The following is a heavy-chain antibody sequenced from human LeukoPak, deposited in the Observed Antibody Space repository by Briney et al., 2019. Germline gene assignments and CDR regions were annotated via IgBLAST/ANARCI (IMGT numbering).Heavy chain of an antibody. V-gene: IGHV3-20*04. Sequence: GRSLRLSCAASGFTFDDYGMSWVRQAPGRGLEWVSGINWNGGSTGYADSVKGRFTISRDNAKNSLYLQMNSLRAEDTALYYCARTAWSVTHFDYWGQGTLVTVSS. D-gene: IGHD4-17*01. CDR2: INWNGGST. CDR3: ARTAWSVTHFDY. CDR1: GFTFDDYG. J-gene: IGHJ4*02.